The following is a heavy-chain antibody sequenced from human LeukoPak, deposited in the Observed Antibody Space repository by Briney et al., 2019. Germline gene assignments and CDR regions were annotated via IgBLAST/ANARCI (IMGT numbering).Heavy chain of an antibody. J-gene: IGHJ6*04. D-gene: IGHD2-2*01. CDR1: GFTFSSYA. CDR3: AKNPYCSSTSCYWEDV. Sequence: GGSLRLSCAASGFTFSSYAMSWVRQAPGKGLEWVSAISGSSGSTYYADSVKGRFTISRDNSKNTLYLQMNSLRAEDTAVYYCAKNPYCSSTSCYWEDVWGKGTTVTVSS. CDR2: ISGSSGST. V-gene: IGHV3-23*01.